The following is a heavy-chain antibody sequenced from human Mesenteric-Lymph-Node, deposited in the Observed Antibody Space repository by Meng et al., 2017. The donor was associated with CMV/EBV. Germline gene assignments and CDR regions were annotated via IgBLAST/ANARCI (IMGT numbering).Heavy chain of an antibody. D-gene: IGHD2-15*01. CDR1: GYTFTAYY. J-gene: IGHJ4*02. CDR2: INPDTGDT. V-gene: IGHV1-2*02. Sequence: ASVKVSCKISGYTFTAYYIHWIRQAPGQGLEWMAWINPDTGDTNYAQKFKGRVTVTRDTSITTAYMEMDRLTSDDTAVYFCAREGVRIDLVSPEIQPPPCDYWGQGTLVTVSS. CDR3: AREGVRIDLVSPEIQPPPCDY.